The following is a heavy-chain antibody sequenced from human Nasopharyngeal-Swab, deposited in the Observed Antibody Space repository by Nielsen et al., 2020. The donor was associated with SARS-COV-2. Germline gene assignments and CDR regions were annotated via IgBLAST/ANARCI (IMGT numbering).Heavy chain of an antibody. Sequence: SETLSLTCTVSGGSISSGSYYWSWIRQPPGKGLEWIGEINHSGSTNYNPSLKSRVTISVDTSKNQFSLKLSSVTAADTAVYYCARVYYDFWSGYYPYGMDVWGQGTTVTVSS. D-gene: IGHD3-3*01. J-gene: IGHJ6*02. CDR3: ARVYYDFWSGYYPYGMDV. CDR1: GGSISSGSYY. V-gene: IGHV4-39*07. CDR2: INHSGST.